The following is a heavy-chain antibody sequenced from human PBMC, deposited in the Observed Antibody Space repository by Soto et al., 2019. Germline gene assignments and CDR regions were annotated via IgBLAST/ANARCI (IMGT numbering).Heavy chain of an antibody. D-gene: IGHD4-17*01. Sequence: GGSLRLSCAAFGFPFDDYGMSWVRQAPGKGLEWVSGINRDGGSTGYADSVKGRFTISRDNAKNSLYLQMNSLRAEDTAFYYCARAPGYYGGFLAYWGQGTLVTVSS. CDR1: GFPFDDYG. J-gene: IGHJ4*02. CDR3: ARAPGYYGGFLAY. CDR2: INRDGGST. V-gene: IGHV3-20*04.